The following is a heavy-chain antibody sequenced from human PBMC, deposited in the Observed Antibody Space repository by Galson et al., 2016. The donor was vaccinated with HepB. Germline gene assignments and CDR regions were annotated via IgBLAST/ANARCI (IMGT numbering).Heavy chain of an antibody. Sequence: LRLSCAVSGLKFSTYWMTWVHQPPGKGLEWIGYIDYTGGTIYNPSLKSRVTISVDTSKNQFSLRLTSVTAADTAVYYCVRAGYCSGGTCYSGFLAYWGQGTLVTVSS. J-gene: IGHJ4*02. D-gene: IGHD2-15*01. CDR2: IDYTGGT. CDR1: GLKFSTYW. V-gene: IGHV4-59*01. CDR3: VRAGYCSGGTCYSGFLAY.